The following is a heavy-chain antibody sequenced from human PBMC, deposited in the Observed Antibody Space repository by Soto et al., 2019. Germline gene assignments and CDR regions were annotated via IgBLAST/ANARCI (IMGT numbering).Heavy chain of an antibody. CDR2: ISSSSSTI. Sequence: EVQLVESGGGLVQPGGSLRLSCAASGFTFSSYSMNWVRQAPGTGLEWVSYISSSSSTIYYADSVKGRFTISRDNAKNSLYLQMNSLRAEDTAVYYCARDVTPYKNWFDPWGQGTLVTVSS. CDR3: ARDVTPYKNWFDP. CDR1: GFTFSSYS. J-gene: IGHJ5*02. V-gene: IGHV3-48*01. D-gene: IGHD1-20*01.